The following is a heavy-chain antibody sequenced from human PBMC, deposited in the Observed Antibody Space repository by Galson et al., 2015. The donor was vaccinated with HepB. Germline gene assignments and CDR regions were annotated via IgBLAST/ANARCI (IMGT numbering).Heavy chain of an antibody. D-gene: IGHD2-2*01. CDR1: GYTFTSYG. V-gene: IGHV1-18*01. Sequence: SVKVSCKASGYTFTSYGISWVRQAPGQRLEWMGWISAYNGNTNYAQKLQGRVTMTTDTSTSTAYMELRSLRSDDTAVYYCARDPPPNCSSTSCYWGYYYYYYGMDVWGQGTTVTVSS. J-gene: IGHJ6*02. CDR2: ISAYNGNT. CDR3: ARDPPPNCSSTSCYWGYYYYYYGMDV.